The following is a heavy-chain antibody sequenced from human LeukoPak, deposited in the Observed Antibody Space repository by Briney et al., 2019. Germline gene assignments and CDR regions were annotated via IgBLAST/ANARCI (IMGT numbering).Heavy chain of an antibody. CDR2: INAGNGNT. CDR3: ARALVRLGATASGADY. J-gene: IGHJ4*02. V-gene: IGHV1-3*01. D-gene: IGHD1-26*01. Sequence: ASVEVSCKASGYTFTSYAMHWVRQAPGQRLEWMGWINAGNGNTKYSQKFQGRVTITRDTSASTAYMELSSLRSEDTAVYYCARALVRLGATASGADYWGQGTLVTVSS. CDR1: GYTFTSYA.